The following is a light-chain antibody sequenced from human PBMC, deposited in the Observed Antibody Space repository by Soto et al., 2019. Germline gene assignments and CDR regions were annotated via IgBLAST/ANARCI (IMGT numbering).Light chain of an antibody. J-gene: IGKJ4*01. V-gene: IGKV3-15*01. CDR1: QSVGSN. CDR3: QQYSNWPLLS. Sequence: EIVMTQSPATLSVSPGERATLSCRASQSVGSNLAWYLQKPGQAPRLLIYGASTRATGIPATFSGSGSGTEFTLTISSLQSEDFVVYYCQQYSNWPLLSFGGGTKVDIK. CDR2: GAS.